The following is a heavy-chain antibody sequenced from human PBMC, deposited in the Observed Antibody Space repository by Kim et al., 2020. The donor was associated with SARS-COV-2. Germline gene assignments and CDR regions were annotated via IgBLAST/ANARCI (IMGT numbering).Heavy chain of an antibody. CDR2: ISSSSSYI. CDR1: GFTFSSYS. Sequence: GGSLRLSCAASGFTFSSYSMNWVRQAPGKGLEWVSSISSSSSYIYYADSVKGRFTISRDNAKNSLYLQMNSLRAEDTAVYYCARDNSRPDYGYYYDSSGYISWGQGTLVTVSS. CDR3: ARDNSRPDYGYYYDSSGYIS. J-gene: IGHJ5*02. D-gene: IGHD3-22*01. V-gene: IGHV3-21*01.